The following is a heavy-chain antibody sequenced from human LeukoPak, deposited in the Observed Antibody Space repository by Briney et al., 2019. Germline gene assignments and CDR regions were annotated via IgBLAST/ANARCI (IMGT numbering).Heavy chain of an antibody. CDR2: INGEGTSI. Sequence: PGGSLRLSCAVSGFTLTRNWMSWVRQAPGKGLEWVANINGEGTSIHYVDSVKGRFTISRDNTKNSVFLQMNSLRADDTAVYYCARDGFSTGSHDYWGQGTLVTVSS. J-gene: IGHJ4*02. CDR3: ARDGFSTGSHDY. D-gene: IGHD6-19*01. CDR1: GFTLTRNW. V-gene: IGHV3-7*01.